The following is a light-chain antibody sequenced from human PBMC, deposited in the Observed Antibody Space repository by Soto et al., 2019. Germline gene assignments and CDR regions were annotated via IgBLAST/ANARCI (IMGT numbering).Light chain of an antibody. V-gene: IGKV3-20*01. CDR2: GVS. CDR1: QRGRGMD. Sequence: EIVLTQSPGTLSLAPGERATLSCRASQRGRGMDLAWYQQKPGQPPSLLIYGVSSRAYGIPDRFSGSGSGTDFTLTISRLEPEDFAVYYCQHYGYPQWTFGQGTKVDI. CDR3: QHYGYPQWT. J-gene: IGKJ1*01.